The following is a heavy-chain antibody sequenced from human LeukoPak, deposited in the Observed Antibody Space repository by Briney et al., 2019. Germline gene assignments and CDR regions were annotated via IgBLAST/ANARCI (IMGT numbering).Heavy chain of an antibody. CDR1: GFTFSSYA. CDR2: ISYDGSNK. J-gene: IGHJ4*02. V-gene: IGHV3-30-3*01. D-gene: IGHD5-12*01. CDR3: ARGGLRGYFDY. Sequence: GGSLRLSCAASGFTFSSYAMHWVRQAPGKGLEWVAVISYDGSNKYYADSVEGRFTISRDNSKNTLYLQMNSLRAEDTAVYYCARGGLRGYFDYWGQGTLVTVSS.